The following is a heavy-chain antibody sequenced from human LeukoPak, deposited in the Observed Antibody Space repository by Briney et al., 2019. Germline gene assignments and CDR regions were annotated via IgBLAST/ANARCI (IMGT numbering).Heavy chain of an antibody. CDR1: GFTFSSYG. CDR3: ATSGIVTGTDLDY. J-gene: IGHJ4*02. V-gene: IGHV3-30*02. D-gene: IGHD1-26*01. CDR2: IRYDGSNK. Sequence: PGGSLRLSCAASGFTFSSYGMHWVRQAPGKGLEWVAFIRYDGSNKYYADSVKGRFTISRDNSKNTVYLQMNSLRAEDTAVYYCATSGIVTGTDLDYWGQGTLVTVSS.